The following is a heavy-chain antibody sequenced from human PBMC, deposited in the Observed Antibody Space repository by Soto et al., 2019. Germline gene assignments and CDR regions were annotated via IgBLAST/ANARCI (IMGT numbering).Heavy chain of an antibody. D-gene: IGHD1-26*01. CDR2: IYYSGST. J-gene: IGHJ4*02. CDR1: GGSISSGGYY. V-gene: IGHV4-31*03. Sequence: SETLSLTCTVSGGSISSGGYYWSWIRQHPGKGPEWIGYIYYSGSTYYNPSLKSRVTISVDTSKNQFSLKLSSVTAADTAVYYCARVDTSMGATCVSYWGQGTLVTVSS. CDR3: ARVDTSMGATCVSY.